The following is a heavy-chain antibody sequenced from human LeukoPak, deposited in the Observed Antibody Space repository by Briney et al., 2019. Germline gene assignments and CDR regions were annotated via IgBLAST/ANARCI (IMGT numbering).Heavy chain of an antibody. V-gene: IGHV3-15*01. Sequence: GGSLRLSCAASGFTFSNAWMSWVRQAPGKGLEWVGRIKSKTDGGTTDYAAPVKGRFTTSRDDSKTTVYLRMNSLKTEDTAVYYCTTDRYYDAAYTTWGQGTLVTVSS. CDR2: IKSKTDGGTT. CDR3: TTDRYYDAAYTT. CDR1: GFTFSNAW. J-gene: IGHJ4*02. D-gene: IGHD3-22*01.